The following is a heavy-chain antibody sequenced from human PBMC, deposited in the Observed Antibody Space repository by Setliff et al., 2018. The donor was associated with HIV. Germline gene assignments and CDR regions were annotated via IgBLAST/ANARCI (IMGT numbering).Heavy chain of an antibody. CDR2: TKDKPAAYIT. D-gene: IGHD3-10*01. J-gene: IGHJ4*02. CDR3: VSYHYGYTY. V-gene: IGHV3-72*01. Sequence: GGSLRLSCAASGFIISDHFMEWVRQAPGKGLEWIGLTKDKPAAYITEHAASVRGRFTISRDDLKNSVYLQMNSLKTEDTAVYYCVSYHYGYTYWGQGTLVTVSS. CDR1: GFIISDHF.